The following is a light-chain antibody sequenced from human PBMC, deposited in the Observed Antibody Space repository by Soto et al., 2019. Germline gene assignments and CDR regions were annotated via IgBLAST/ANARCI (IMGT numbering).Light chain of an antibody. J-gene: IGLJ1*01. CDR3: SSYTTSNTRQIV. V-gene: IGLV2-14*03. CDR2: DVS. CDR1: SSDVGGYNY. Sequence: QSVLTQPASVSGSPGQSITISCTGTSSDVGGYNYVSWYQHHPGKAPKLIIFDVSNRPSGVSNRFSGSKSGNTASLTISGLQPEDEADYYCSSYTTSNTRQIVFGTGTNVTVL.